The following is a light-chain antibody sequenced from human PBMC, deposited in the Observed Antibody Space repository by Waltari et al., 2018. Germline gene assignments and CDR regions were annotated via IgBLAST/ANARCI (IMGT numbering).Light chain of an antibody. CDR1: QYVGSNF. CDR3: HQYGSSPHT. V-gene: IGKV3-20*01. Sequence: DIVLTQSPGPLSLSPGARATPSCRASQYVGSNFLAWYQQKPGQAPRLLIYDSSNRATGIPDRFSGSGSGTDFTLTISGLEPEDFAVYHCHQYGSSPHTFGGGTKVEIE. CDR2: DSS. J-gene: IGKJ4*01.